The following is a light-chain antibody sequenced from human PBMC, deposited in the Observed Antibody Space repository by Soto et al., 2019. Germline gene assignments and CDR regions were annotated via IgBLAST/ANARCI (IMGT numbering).Light chain of an antibody. J-gene: IGKJ5*01. CDR2: DAS. CDR1: QDINKN. Sequence: DFQMTQSPSSLSASVGDRVTITCQASQDINKNLIWYQQKPGKAPKXLIYDASDLETGVPSRFSGSGSGTGVTFNFCSLQPEDAATDEGQQYESLPLTFGQGTRLEI. V-gene: IGKV1-33*01. CDR3: QQYESLPLT.